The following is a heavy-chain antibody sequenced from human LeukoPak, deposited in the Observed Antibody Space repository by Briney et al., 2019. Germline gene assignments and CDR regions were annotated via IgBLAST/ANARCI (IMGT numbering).Heavy chain of an antibody. CDR2: ITIYNGDT. J-gene: IGHJ4*02. CDR1: GYTFGTYG. V-gene: IGHV1-18*04. CDR3: VRDYTHGLFDY. D-gene: IGHD5-24*01. Sequence: ASVKVSCKASGYTFGTYGITWVRQAPGQGLEWMGGITIYNGDTHHAQKVQGRVTMTTDSSTSTAYMELRSLRSDDTAVYYCVRDYTHGLFDYWGQGTLVTVSS.